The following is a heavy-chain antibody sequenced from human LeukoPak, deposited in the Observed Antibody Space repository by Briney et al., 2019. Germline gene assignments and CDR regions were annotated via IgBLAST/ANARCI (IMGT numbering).Heavy chain of an antibody. CDR1: GGSFSGYY. CDR2: INPSRNT. J-gene: IGHJ3*02. D-gene: IGHD3-22*01. V-gene: IGHV4-34*01. CDR3: ASETYYYDSASSDAFDI. Sequence: SETLSLTCAVFGGSFSGYYWNWIRQPPGKGLEWIGQINPSRNTNYNPSLKSRVTISVDTSKKQFSLKLSSVTAADTAVYYCASETYYYDSASSDAFDIWGQGTMVTVSS.